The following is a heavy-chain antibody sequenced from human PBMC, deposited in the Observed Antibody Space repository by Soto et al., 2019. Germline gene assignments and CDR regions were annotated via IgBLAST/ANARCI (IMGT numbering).Heavy chain of an antibody. J-gene: IGHJ2*01. CDR2: ISGSGGST. Sequence: PGGSLRLSCAASGFTFSSYAMSWVRQAPGKGLEWVSAISGSGGSTYYADSVKGRFTISRDNSKNTLYLQMNSLRAEDTAVYYCATKIVDTLTYYDYIWGSYPFPHWYFDLWGRGTLVTVSS. CDR3: ATKIVDTLTYYDYIWGSYPFPHWYFDL. CDR1: GFTFSSYA. V-gene: IGHV3-23*01. D-gene: IGHD3-16*01.